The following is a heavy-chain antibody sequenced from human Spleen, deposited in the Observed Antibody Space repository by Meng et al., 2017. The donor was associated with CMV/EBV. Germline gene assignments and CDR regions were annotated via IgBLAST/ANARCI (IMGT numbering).Heavy chain of an antibody. V-gene: IGHV1-18*01. CDR3: ARAGAAVTTNFDF. D-gene: IGHD4-17*01. CDR2: VSAENGDT. CDR1: GYKFDIYG. J-gene: IGHJ4*02. Sequence: WKASGYKFDIYGITWVRQAPGQGLEWVGWVSAENGDTDYGQKFQGRVTVTADTFTKTAYMEMRSLRSDDSAMYYCARAGAAVTTNFDFWGQGTLVTVSS.